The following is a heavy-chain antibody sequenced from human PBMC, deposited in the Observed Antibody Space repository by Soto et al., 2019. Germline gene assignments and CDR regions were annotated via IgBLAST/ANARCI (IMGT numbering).Heavy chain of an antibody. CDR3: AKGPQPYYYDSSGYYDY. CDR2: ISGSGGST. CDR1: GFTFSSYA. J-gene: IGHJ4*02. V-gene: IGHV3-23*01. D-gene: IGHD3-22*01. Sequence: EVQLLESGGGLVQPGGSLRLSCAASGFTFSSYAMSWVRQAPGKGLEWVSAISGSGGSTYYADSVKGRFTISRDNSKNKLYLQMNSLRAEDTALYYCAKGPQPYYYDSSGYYDYWGQGTLVTVSS.